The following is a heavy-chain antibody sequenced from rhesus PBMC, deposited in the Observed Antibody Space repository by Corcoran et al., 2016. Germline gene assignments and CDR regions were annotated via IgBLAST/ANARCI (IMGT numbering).Heavy chain of an antibody. CDR1: GGSISRYW. D-gene: IGHD3-16*01. CDR3: ANFYNYLEYFEF. Sequence: QVQLQESGPGVVKPSETLSLTCAVSGGSISRYWWGWIRQPPGKGLEWIGQMYGGSGSTSNNPSRKSRVTISRDTSKNQFSLKLSSVTAADTAVYYCANFYNYLEYFEFWGQGALVTVSS. V-gene: IGHV4-147*01. CDR2: MYGGSGST. J-gene: IGHJ1*01.